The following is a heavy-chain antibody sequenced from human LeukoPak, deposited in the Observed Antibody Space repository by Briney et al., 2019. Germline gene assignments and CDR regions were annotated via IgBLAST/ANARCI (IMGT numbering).Heavy chain of an antibody. D-gene: IGHD2-2*01. CDR3: TNHISVHCTRTRCSDY. CDR2: IEFDGSTI. V-gene: IGHV3-30*02. J-gene: IGHJ4*02. CDR1: GFTFRNYG. Sequence: GGSLRLSCAASGFTFRNYGMHWVRQAPGKGLEWVAFIEFDGSTIYSADSVKGRFTISRDNSKSTLYLQMNSLRPEDTALYYCTNHISVHCTRTRCSDYWGQGALITVSS.